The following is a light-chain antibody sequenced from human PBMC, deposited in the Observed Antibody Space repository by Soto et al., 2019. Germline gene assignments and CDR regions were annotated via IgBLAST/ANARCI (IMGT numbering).Light chain of an antibody. J-gene: IGLJ1*01. CDR3: SSYTSSGNYV. V-gene: IGLV2-14*03. CDR1: NKDVGGYNY. Sequence: QAALTPPASLSGSPGQSIAISYPGSNKDVGGYNYVSWYQHHPGKAPKLMIYDVTNRPSGVSDRFSGSKSGNTASLTISGLQAEDEADYYCSSYTSSGNYVFGTGTKVTVL. CDR2: DVT.